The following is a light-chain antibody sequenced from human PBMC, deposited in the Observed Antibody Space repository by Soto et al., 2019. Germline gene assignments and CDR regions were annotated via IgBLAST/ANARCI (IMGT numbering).Light chain of an antibody. CDR3: SSYTSGSTVGRV. CDR2: DVS. Sequence: QSALTQPASVSGSPGQSITISCTGTSSDVGGYNYVSWYQQHPGKAPKLMIYDVSNRPSGVSNRFSGSKSGNTASLTISGLQAEDEADYYCSSYTSGSTVGRVFGTGTKLTVL. V-gene: IGLV2-14*01. CDR1: SSDVGGYNY. J-gene: IGLJ1*01.